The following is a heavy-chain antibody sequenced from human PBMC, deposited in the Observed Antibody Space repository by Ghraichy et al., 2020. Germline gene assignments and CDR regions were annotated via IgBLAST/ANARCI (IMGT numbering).Heavy chain of an antibody. V-gene: IGHV4-4*02. D-gene: IGHD6-19*01. CDR1: GGSISSSNW. CDR2: IYHSGST. CDR3: ARYGVSAVAGTGFDY. Sequence: SETLSLTCAVSGGSISSSNWWSWVRQPPGKGLEWIGEIYHSGSTNYNPSLKSRVTISVDKSKNQFSLKLSSVTAADTAVYYCARYGVSAVAGTGFDYWGQGTLVTVSS. J-gene: IGHJ4*02.